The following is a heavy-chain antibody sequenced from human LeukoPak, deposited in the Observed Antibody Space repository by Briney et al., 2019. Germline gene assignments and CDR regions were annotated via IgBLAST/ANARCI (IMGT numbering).Heavy chain of an antibody. J-gene: IGHJ4*02. Sequence: ASVKVSCKASGYTFTSYAMHWVRQAPGQRLEWMGWINAGNGNTKYSQKFQGRVAITRDTSASTAYMELSSLRSEGTAVYYCARVEYSSSRSHFDYWGQGTLVTVSS. CDR2: INAGNGNT. D-gene: IGHD6-6*01. V-gene: IGHV1-3*01. CDR1: GYTFTSYA. CDR3: ARVEYSSSRSHFDY.